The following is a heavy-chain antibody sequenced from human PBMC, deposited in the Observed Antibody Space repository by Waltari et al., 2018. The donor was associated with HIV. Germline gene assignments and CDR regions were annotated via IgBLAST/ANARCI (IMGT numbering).Heavy chain of an antibody. CDR3: ARVQGYSYAVNWFDP. V-gene: IGHV3-74*01. Sequence: EVQLVESGGGLVQPGGSLRLSCAASGFTFSSHWMHWVRQAPGKGRGWVSRINSDGSSTSYADSVKGRFTISRDNAKNTLYLQMNSLRAEDTAVYYCARVQGYSYAVNWFDPWGQGTLVTVSS. D-gene: IGHD5-18*01. J-gene: IGHJ5*02. CDR2: INSDGSST. CDR1: GFTFSSHW.